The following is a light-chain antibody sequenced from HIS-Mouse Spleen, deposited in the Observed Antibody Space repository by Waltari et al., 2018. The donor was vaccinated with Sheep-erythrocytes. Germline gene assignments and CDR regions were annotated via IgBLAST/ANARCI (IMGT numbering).Light chain of an antibody. Sequence: SYELTQPPSVSVSPGQTASITCSGDKLGDKYACWYQQKPGQSPVLVIYQDSKRPSGGPERFSGSNSGNTATRTISGTQAMDEADYYCQAWDSSTAWNVVFGGGTKLTVL. CDR2: QDS. V-gene: IGLV3-1*01. CDR3: QAWDSSTAWNVV. J-gene: IGLJ2*01. CDR1: KLGDKY.